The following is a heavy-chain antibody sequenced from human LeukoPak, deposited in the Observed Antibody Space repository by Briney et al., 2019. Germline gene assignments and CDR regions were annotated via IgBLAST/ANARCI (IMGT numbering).Heavy chain of an antibody. CDR3: ARDGVATISFWFDP. V-gene: IGHV3-30-3*01. Sequence: GGSLRLSCAASGFTFSSYAMHWVRQAPGKGLEWVAFISYDGSNKYYADSVKGQFTISRDNSKNTLYLQMNSLRAEDTAVYYCARDGVATISFWFDPWGQGTLVTVSS. CDR2: ISYDGSNK. CDR1: GFTFSSYA. J-gene: IGHJ5*02. D-gene: IGHD5-12*01.